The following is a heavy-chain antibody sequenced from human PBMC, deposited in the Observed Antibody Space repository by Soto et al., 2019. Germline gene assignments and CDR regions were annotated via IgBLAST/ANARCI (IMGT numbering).Heavy chain of an antibody. CDR3: VASPEGTCVRRD. CDR1: GLTFSSYS. Sequence: EVQLVESGGGLVKPGGSLRLSCAASGLTFSSYSMNWVRQAPGKGLEWVSSISSGDSYIYYADSVRGRFTISRDHAENSLYLQMNSLRVEDTAVYYGVASPEGTCVRRDLGQGALVTVSS. D-gene: IGHD2-21*01. V-gene: IGHV3-21*01. J-gene: IGHJ4*02. CDR2: ISSGDSYI.